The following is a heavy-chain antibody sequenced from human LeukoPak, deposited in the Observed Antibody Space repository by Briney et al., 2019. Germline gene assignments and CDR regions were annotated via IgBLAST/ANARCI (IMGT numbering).Heavy chain of an antibody. V-gene: IGHV7-4-1*02. CDR3: ARDYTLTLGTTTYYQH. D-gene: IGHD1-7*01. J-gene: IGHJ1*01. CDR2: INTNTGNP. CDR1: GYIFDIYA. Sequence: ASVKVSCKASGYIFDIYAMIWVRQAPGQGLELMGWINTNTGNPTYAQGFTGRFVFSLDTSVSTAYLQISSLKAEDTAVYYCARDYTLTLGTTTYYQHWGQGTLVTVSS.